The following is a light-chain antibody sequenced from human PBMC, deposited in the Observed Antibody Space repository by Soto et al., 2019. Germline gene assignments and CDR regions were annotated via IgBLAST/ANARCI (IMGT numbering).Light chain of an antibody. Sequence: AIRMTQSPSSFSASTGDRVTITCRASQDISNSLAWYQQKPGKAPNILIYSASTLQSGVPSRFSGSGSGTDFTRTISCLQSEDFSTYYCQQYYSYPPSFTFGPGTKVEI. CDR2: SAS. J-gene: IGKJ3*01. V-gene: IGKV1-8*01. CDR1: QDISNS. CDR3: QQYYSYPPSFT.